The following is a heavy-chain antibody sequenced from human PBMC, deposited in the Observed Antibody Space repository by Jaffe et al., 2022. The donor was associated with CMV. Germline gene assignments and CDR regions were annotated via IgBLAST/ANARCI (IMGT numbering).Heavy chain of an antibody. Sequence: QVRLVESGGGLVKPGGSLRLSCEASGFTFSEHYMSWVRQAPGKGLEWVSYISSSSRYINYADSVKGRFTISRDNAKNSLYLQIHSLRAEDTAVYYCARAVFGVTTSYYFDYWGQGTLVTVSS. V-gene: IGHV3-11*06. CDR2: ISSSSRYI. J-gene: IGHJ4*02. CDR3: ARAVFGVTTSYYFDY. D-gene: IGHD3-10*02. CDR1: GFTFSEHY.